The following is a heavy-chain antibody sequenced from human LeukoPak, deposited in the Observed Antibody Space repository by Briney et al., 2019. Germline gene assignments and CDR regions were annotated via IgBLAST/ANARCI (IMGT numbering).Heavy chain of an antibody. CDR3: ARKSLATRAMDF. J-gene: IGHJ4*02. V-gene: IGHV3-23*01. Sequence: GGSLRLSCAASGFTFNTYAMSWVRQVPGKGLEWVSAVSHGDGSTFYADSVKGRFIISRDNSKNTLYLQMNSLSAEDTAIYYCARKSLATRAMDFWGQGTLVTVSS. D-gene: IGHD6-6*01. CDR2: VSHGDGST. CDR1: GFTFNTYA.